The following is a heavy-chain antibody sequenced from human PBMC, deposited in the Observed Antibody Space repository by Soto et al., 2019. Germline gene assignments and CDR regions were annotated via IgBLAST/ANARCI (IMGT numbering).Heavy chain of an antibody. J-gene: IGHJ4*02. CDR2: IIPIFGTA. V-gene: IGHV1-69*13. CDR1: GGTFSSYA. Sequence: GASVKVSCKASGGTFSSYAISWVRQAPGQGLEWMGGIIPIFGTANYAQKFQGRVTITADESTSTAYMELSSLRSEDTAVYYCARTGYCSSTSCYLTPVDYYFDYWGQGTLVTVSS. CDR3: ARTGYCSSTSCYLTPVDYYFDY. D-gene: IGHD2-2*01.